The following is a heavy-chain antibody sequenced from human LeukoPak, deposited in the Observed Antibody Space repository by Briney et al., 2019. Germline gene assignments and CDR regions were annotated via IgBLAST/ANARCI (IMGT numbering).Heavy chain of an antibody. J-gene: IGHJ6*03. CDR3: ARDQAYHSQSFYYYYYYMDV. Sequence: SETLSLTCTVSGGSISSSSYYWGWIRQPPGKGLEWIGSIYYSGSTYYNPSLKSRVPISVDTSKNRFSLKLSSVTAADTAVYYCARDQAYHSQSFYYYYYYMDVWGKGTTVTVSS. CDR1: GGSISSSSYY. CDR2: IYYSGST. V-gene: IGHV4-39*07. D-gene: IGHD1-14*01.